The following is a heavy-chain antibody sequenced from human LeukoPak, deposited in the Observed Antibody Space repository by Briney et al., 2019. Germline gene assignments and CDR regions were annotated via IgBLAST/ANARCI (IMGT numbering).Heavy chain of an antibody. CDR1: GFTFSSYG. CDR3: AKEGSSSSYFDY. D-gene: IGHD6-6*01. J-gene: IGHJ4*02. CDR2: IRYDGSNK. V-gene: IGHV3-30*02. Sequence: PGGSLRLSCAASGFTFSSYGMLWVRQAPGKGLEWVAFIRYDGSNKYYADSVKGRFTISRDNSKNTLYLQMNSLRAEDTAVYYCAKEGSSSSYFDYWGQGTLVTVSS.